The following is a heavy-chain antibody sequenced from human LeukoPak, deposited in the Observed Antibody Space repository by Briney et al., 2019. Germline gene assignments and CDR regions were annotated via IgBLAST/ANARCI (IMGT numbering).Heavy chain of an antibody. V-gene: IGHV5-51*01. CDR2: IYPGDSDT. D-gene: IGHD1-26*01. Sequence: ASVKVSCKGSGYSFTNYWIAWVRQMPGKGLEWMGLIYPGDSDTRYIPSFQGQVTISADKSISTAYLQWSSLKASDTAMYYCARRGGSFQGDYNFDHWGQGTLVTVSS. CDR1: GYSFTNYW. CDR3: ARRGGSFQGDYNFDH. J-gene: IGHJ4*02.